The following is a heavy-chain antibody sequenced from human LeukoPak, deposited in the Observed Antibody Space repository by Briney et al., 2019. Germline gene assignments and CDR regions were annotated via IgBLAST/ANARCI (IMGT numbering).Heavy chain of an antibody. J-gene: IGHJ5*02. CDR2: ISSSGSTI. D-gene: IGHD5-18*01. V-gene: IGHV3-48*04. Sequence: GGSLRLSCAASGFTFSSYSMNWVRQAPGKGLEWVSYISSSGSTIYYADSVKGRFTISRDNAKNSLYLQMNSLRAEGTAVYYCARDLGYSYGYSWFDPWGQGTLVTVSS. CDR3: ARDLGYSYGYSWFDP. CDR1: GFTFSSYS.